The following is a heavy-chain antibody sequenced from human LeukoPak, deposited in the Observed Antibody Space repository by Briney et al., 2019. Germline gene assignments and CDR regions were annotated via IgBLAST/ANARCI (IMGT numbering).Heavy chain of an antibody. CDR1: GYTFINYD. CDR3: ARGEDDYNYYHY. Sequence: ASVKVSCKASGYTFINYDISWVRHAPGQGLEWMGWISGYDGNTNYAQKVQGRVTTTTDTSTSTAYMELRSLRSDDTAVYYCARGEDDYNYYHYWGQGTPVTVSS. V-gene: IGHV1-18*01. CDR2: ISGYDGNT. D-gene: IGHD5-24*01. J-gene: IGHJ4*02.